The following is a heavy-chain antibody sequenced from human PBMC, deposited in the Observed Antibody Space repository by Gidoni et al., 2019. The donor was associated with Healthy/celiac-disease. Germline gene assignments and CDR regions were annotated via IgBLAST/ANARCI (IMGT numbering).Heavy chain of an antibody. Sequence: VQLQESRPGLVQPSETLSLTSTVSGYSTSSGDYWGWIRQHPGKGLAWIGSIYHSGSTYYNPSLKSRVTISVDTSKNQFSLKLSSVTAADTAVYYCARGQQGYYDILTGYSPFDYWGQGTLVTVSS. CDR3: ARGQQGYYDILTGYSPFDY. D-gene: IGHD3-9*01. CDR1: GYSTSSGDY. J-gene: IGHJ4*02. V-gene: IGHV4-38-2*02. CDR2: IYHSGST.